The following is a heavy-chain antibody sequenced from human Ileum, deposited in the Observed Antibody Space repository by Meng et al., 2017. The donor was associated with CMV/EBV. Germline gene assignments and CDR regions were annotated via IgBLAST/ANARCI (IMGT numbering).Heavy chain of an antibody. D-gene: IGHD2-21*02. V-gene: IGHV4-39*07. Sequence: LQLKESVPGLVKPSETLSLTCTVSGASISRSTYYWGWIRQPPGKGLEWIGSIYYSGGTYYNQSLKSRVTISVDTSKNQFSLKLNSVTAADTAVYYCASGDSLRAVDFWGQGTLVTVSS. CDR3: ASGDSLRAVDF. J-gene: IGHJ4*02. CDR2: IYYSGGT. CDR1: GASISRSTYY.